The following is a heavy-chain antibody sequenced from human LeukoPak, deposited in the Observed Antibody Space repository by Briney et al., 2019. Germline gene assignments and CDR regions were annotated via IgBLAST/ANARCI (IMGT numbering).Heavy chain of an antibody. J-gene: IGHJ4*02. CDR1: GFTFSSYS. CDR2: ISSSSSYI. D-gene: IGHD1-26*01. Sequence: PGGSLRLSCAASGFTFSSYSMNWVRQAPGKGLEWVSSISSSSSYIYYADSVKGRFTISRDNAKNSLYLQMNSLRVEDTAVYYCARARQVGGTYYFDYWGQGTLVTVSS. CDR3: ARARQVGGTYYFDY. V-gene: IGHV3-21*01.